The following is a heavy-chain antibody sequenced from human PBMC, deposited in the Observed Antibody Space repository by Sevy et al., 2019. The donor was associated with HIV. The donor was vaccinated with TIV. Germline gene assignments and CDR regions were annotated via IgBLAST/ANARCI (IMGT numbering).Heavy chain of an antibody. CDR1: GLNFSKYS. D-gene: IGHD3-3*01. V-gene: IGHV3-48*02. J-gene: IGHJ6*02. CDR2: ISRSGTTT. CDR3: ARDYDFWGGYTALSYYSLSYYYGMDV. Sequence: GGSLRLSCAASGLNFSKYSFNWVRQAPEKGLEWISHISRSGTTTYYAESVKGRFTVSRDNAKNSLYLQMSSLRDEYTAVYYCARDYDFWGGYTALSYYSLSYYYGMDVWGQGTTVTVSS.